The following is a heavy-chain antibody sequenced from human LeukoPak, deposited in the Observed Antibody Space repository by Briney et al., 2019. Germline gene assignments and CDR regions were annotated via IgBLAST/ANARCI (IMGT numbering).Heavy chain of an antibody. J-gene: IGHJ4*02. V-gene: IGHV3-30*01. CDR2: ISYDGSNK. Sequence: PGGSLRLSCAASGFTFSSYAMHRVRQAPGKGLEWVAVISYDGSNKYYADSVKGRFTISRDNSKNTLYLQMNSLRAEDTAVYYCARVLRGGYNYFDYWGQGTLVTVSS. CDR3: ARVLRGGYNYFDY. D-gene: IGHD5-24*01. CDR1: GFTFSSYA.